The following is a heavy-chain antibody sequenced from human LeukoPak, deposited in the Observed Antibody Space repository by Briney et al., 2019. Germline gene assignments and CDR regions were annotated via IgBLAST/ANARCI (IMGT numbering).Heavy chain of an antibody. J-gene: IGHJ6*03. D-gene: IGHD2-2*03. Sequence: SETLSLTCAVYGGSFSGYYWSWIRQPPGKGLEWIGEISHSGSTHYNPSLKRRVPISVDTSKNQFSLKLSSVTAADTAVYYCARGRGYCSSTSCRQRYYYYYYMDVWGKGTTVTVSS. V-gene: IGHV4-34*01. CDR1: GGSFSGYY. CDR2: ISHSGST. CDR3: ARGRGYCSSTSCRQRYYYYYYMDV.